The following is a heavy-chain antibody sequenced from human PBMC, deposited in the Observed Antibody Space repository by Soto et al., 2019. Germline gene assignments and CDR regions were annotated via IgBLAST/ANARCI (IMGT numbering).Heavy chain of an antibody. CDR2: IRSKAYGGTT. V-gene: IGHV3-49*03. CDR3: TRGDGSSSWYRSYFDY. CDR1: GFTFGDYA. Sequence: GGSLRLSCTASGFTFGDYAMSWFRQAPGKGLEWVGFIRSKAYGGTTEYAASVKGRFTISRDDSKSIAYLQMNSLKTEDTAVYYCTRGDGSSSWYRSYFDYWGQGTLVTVSS. D-gene: IGHD6-13*01. J-gene: IGHJ4*02.